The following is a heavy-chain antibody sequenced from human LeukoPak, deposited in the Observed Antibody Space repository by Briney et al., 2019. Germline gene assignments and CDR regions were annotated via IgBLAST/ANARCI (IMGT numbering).Heavy chain of an antibody. CDR2: ISGSGGST. CDR1: GFTFSSYA. V-gene: IGHV3-23*01. D-gene: IGHD3-9*01. Sequence: PGGSLRLSCAASGFTFSSYAMSWVRQAPGKGLEWVSAISGSGGSTYYADSVKGRFTISRDNSKNTLYLQMNSLRAEDTAVCYCAKGPPYGNFDWAAFDIWGQGTMVTVSS. CDR3: AKGPPYGNFDWAAFDI. J-gene: IGHJ3*02.